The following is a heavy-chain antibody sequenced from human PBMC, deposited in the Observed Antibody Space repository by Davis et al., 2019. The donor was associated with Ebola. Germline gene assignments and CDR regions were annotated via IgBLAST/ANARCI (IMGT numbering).Heavy chain of an antibody. D-gene: IGHD3-3*01. V-gene: IGHV4-34*01. J-gene: IGHJ6*02. Sequence: GSLRLSCAVYGGSFSGYYWSWIRQPPGKGLEWIGEINHSGSINYNPSLKSRVTISVDTSKNQFSLKLSSVTAADTAVYYCATRREDFGVVITSYYYGMDVWGQGTTVTVSS. CDR3: ATRREDFGVVITSYYYGMDV. CDR1: GGSFSGYY. CDR2: INHSGSI.